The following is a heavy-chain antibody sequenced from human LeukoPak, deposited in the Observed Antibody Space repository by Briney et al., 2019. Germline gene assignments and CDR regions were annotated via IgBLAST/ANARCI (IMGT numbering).Heavy chain of an antibody. Sequence: ASVKVSCEASGYTFTGYYMHWVRQAPGQGLEWMGIINPSGGSTSYAQKFQGRVTMTRDTSTSTVYMELSGPRSEDTAVYYCARDSLVVVAATFWFDPWGQGTLVTVSS. V-gene: IGHV1-46*01. CDR3: ARDSLVVVAATFWFDP. D-gene: IGHD2-15*01. CDR1: GYTFTGYY. J-gene: IGHJ5*02. CDR2: INPSGGST.